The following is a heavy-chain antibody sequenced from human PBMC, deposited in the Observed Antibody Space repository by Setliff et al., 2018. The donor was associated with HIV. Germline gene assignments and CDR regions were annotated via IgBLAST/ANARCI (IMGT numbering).Heavy chain of an antibody. CDR2: ISPNGDST. V-gene: IGHV3-64*02. CDR1: GFPFSDDA. D-gene: IGHD5-12*01. Sequence: GGSLRLSCAASGFPFSDDAMHWVRQAPGKGLEYVSAISPNGDSTSYADSVKGRFTISRDNSKNTLYLQMGSLRTEDMGVYYCARDGYGGALDGYDIWGQGTMVTVSS. CDR3: ARDGYGGALDGYDI. J-gene: IGHJ3*02.